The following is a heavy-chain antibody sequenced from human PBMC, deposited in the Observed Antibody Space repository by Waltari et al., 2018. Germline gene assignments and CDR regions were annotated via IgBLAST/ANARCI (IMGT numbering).Heavy chain of an antibody. CDR1: GGSISSGSYY. V-gene: IGHV4-61*02. CDR2: IYTSGST. J-gene: IGHJ6*02. CDR3: ARDRRILTGISYYYYGMDV. D-gene: IGHD3-9*01. Sequence: QVQLQESGPGLVKPSQTLSLTCTVSGGSISSGSYYWSWIRQPAGKGLEWIGRIYTSGSTNYNPSLKRRVTISVDTSKNQFSLKLSSVTAADTAVYYCARDRRILTGISYYYYGMDVWGQGTTVTVSS.